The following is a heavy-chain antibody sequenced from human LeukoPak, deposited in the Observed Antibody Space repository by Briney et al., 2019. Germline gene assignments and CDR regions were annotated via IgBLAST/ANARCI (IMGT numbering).Heavy chain of an antibody. CDR2: INPNSGGT. Sequence: GASVTVSCTASGYTFTGYYMHWVRQAPGQGLEWMGWINPNSGGTNYAQKFQGWVTMTRDTSISTAYMELSRLRSEDTAVYYCARGQNKCLGHWGQGTLVTVSS. CDR3: ARGQNKCLGH. J-gene: IGHJ4*02. D-gene: IGHD2/OR15-2a*01. V-gene: IGHV1-2*04. CDR1: GYTFTGYY.